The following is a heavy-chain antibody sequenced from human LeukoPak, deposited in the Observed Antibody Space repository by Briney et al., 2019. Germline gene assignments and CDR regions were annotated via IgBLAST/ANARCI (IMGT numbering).Heavy chain of an antibody. Sequence: GGSLRLSCAASGFTVSSNYMSWVRQAPGKGLEWVSAIYSGGSTYYADSVKGRFTISRDNSKNTLYLQMNSLRAEDTAVYYCASGDYYYYYMDVWGKGTTVTISS. CDR1: GFTVSSNY. J-gene: IGHJ6*03. V-gene: IGHV3-53*01. CDR3: ASGDYYYYYMDV. CDR2: IYSGGST.